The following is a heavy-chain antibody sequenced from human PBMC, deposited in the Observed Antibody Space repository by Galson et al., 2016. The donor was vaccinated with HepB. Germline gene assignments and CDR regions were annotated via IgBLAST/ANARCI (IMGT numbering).Heavy chain of an antibody. J-gene: IGHJ4*02. V-gene: IGHV1-46*01. Sequence: SVKVSCKASGYKFSSYYIHWVRQAPGQGLQWMGIIKPNDGSTNYAQDFQDTITMTRDTSTSTVYMELSTLRSEDTAVYYCARGLRDGYNRGRLDYWGQGTLVTVSS. D-gene: IGHD5-24*01. CDR2: IKPNDGST. CDR3: ARGLRDGYNRGRLDY. CDR1: GYKFSSYY.